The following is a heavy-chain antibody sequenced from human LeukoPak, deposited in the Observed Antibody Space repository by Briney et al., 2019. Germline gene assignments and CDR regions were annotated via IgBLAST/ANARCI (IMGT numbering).Heavy chain of an antibody. Sequence: GESLKISCKGSGYSFTSYWISWVRQMPGKGLEWMGRIDPSDSYTNYSPSFQGHVTISADKSISTAYQQWSSLKASDTAMYYCARHSYYGSGSYYMFDYWGQGTLVTVSS. D-gene: IGHD3-10*01. J-gene: IGHJ4*02. CDR2: IDPSDSYT. V-gene: IGHV5-10-1*01. CDR3: ARHSYYGSGSYYMFDY. CDR1: GYSFTSYW.